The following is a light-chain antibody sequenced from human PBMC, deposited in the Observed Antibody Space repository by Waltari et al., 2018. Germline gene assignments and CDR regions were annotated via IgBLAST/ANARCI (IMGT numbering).Light chain of an antibody. J-gene: IGLJ3*02. CDR3: ALYMGSGIWV. CDR2: KAN. V-gene: IGLV8-61*01. CDR1: SGSLSTTSY. Sequence: QTVVTQEPSLSVSPGGTVTLTCALSSGSLSTTSYATWYQQTPGQAPPPLVYKANARSSGVPARFSGSILGNTAALTITGAQADDESDYYCALYMGSGIWVFGGGTRLTVL.